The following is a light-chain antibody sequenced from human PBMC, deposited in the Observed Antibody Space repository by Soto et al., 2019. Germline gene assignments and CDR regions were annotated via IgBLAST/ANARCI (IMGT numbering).Light chain of an antibody. V-gene: IGKV3-15*01. CDR3: QQYNNWPGYT. J-gene: IGKJ2*01. CDR2: GAS. Sequence: EIVMTQSPATLSVSPGERATLSCRASQSVGGNLAWYQQKPGQAPRLLIYGASTRATGIPARFSGSGSGTEFTLTISSLQSEDFAVYYCQQYNNWPGYTFGQGTKLEIK. CDR1: QSVGGN.